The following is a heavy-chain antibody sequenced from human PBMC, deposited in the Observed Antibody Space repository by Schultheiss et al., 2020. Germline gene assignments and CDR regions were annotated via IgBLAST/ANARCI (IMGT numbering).Heavy chain of an antibody. CDR2: IIPILGIA. CDR3: ASETGTICGGDCYSDY. D-gene: IGHD2-21*02. J-gene: IGHJ4*02. Sequence: SVKVSCKASGGTFSSYTISWVRQAPGQGLEWMGRIIPILGIANYAQKFQGRVTITADKSTSTAYMELSSLRSEDTAVYYCASETGTICGGDCYSDYWGQGTLVTVAS. CDR1: GGTFSSYT. V-gene: IGHV1-69*02.